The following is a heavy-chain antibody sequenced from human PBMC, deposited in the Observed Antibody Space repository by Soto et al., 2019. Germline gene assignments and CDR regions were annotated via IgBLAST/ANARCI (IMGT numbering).Heavy chain of an antibody. CDR1: GFTFSSYW. D-gene: IGHD3-16*01. J-gene: IGHJ6*03. Sequence: GGSLRLSCAASGFTFSSYWMSWVRQAPGKGLEWVANIKQDGSEKYYVDSVKGRFTISRDNAKNSLYLQMNSLRAEDTAVYYCARAGGAESPHYYYYMDVWGKGTTVTVSS. CDR2: IKQDGSEK. CDR3: ARAGGAESPHYYYYMDV. V-gene: IGHV3-7*01.